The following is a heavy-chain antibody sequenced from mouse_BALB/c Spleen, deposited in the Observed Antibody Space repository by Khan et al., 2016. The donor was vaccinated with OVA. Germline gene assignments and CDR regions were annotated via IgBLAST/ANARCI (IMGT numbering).Heavy chain of an antibody. CDR3: ACTLFYYGYSFFDY. CDR2: ISYSGST. J-gene: IGHJ2*01. Sequence: EVKLEESGPGLVKPSQSLSLTCTVTAYSITSDYAWTWIRQFPGNKLEWMGYISYSGSTSYNPSLKSRISITRDTSKNQSFLQLISVTTEDTATYYCACTLFYYGYSFFDYWGQGTTLTVSS. V-gene: IGHV3-2*02. CDR1: AYSITSDYA. D-gene: IGHD2-2*01.